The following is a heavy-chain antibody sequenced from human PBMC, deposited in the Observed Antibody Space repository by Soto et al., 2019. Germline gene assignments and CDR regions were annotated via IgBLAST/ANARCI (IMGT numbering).Heavy chain of an antibody. V-gene: IGHV4-28*03. D-gene: IGHD5-18*01. CDR2: IYYSGTT. Sequence: SETLSLTCAVSGYSISSNNWWRWIRQPPGKGLEWIGYIYYSGTTYYNPSLKSRVTMSVDTSKNQFSLKLTSVTAVDTAVYYCARASPVVTDVWGQGTTVTVS. J-gene: IGHJ6*02. CDR3: ARASPVVTDV. CDR1: GYSISSNNW.